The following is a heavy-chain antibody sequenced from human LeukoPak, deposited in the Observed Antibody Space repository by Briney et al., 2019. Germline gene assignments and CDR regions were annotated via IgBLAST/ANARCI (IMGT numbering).Heavy chain of an antibody. CDR3: ASQPGGVTNYFDY. Sequence: SETLSLTCTVSSASVSSSSYSWGWIRQPPGKGLEWIGSIYYSGSTYYNPSLKSRVTRSVDTSKNQFSLELSSVTAADTAVYYCASQPGGVTNYFDYWGQGTLVTVSS. J-gene: IGHJ4*02. V-gene: IGHV4-39*01. D-gene: IGHD2-21*02. CDR1: SASVSSSSYS. CDR2: IYYSGST.